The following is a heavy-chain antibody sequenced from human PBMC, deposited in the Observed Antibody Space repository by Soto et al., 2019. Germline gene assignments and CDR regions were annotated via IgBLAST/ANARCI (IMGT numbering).Heavy chain of an antibody. D-gene: IGHD6-13*01. J-gene: IGHJ4*02. CDR1: GGSISSYY. CDR2: IYYSGST. V-gene: IGHV4-59*08. CDR3: ARHQYSSSPFFDY. Sequence: TLSLTCTVSGGSISSYYWSWIRQPPGKGLEWIGYIYYSGSTNYNPSLKSRVTISVDTSKNQFSLKLSSVTAADTAVYYCARHQYSSSPFFDYWGQGTLVTVSS.